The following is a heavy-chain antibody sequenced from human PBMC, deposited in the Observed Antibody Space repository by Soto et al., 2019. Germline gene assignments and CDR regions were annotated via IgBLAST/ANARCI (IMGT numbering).Heavy chain of an antibody. CDR2: ISAYNGNT. Sequence: QVQLVQSGAEVKKPGASVKVSCKASGYTFTSYGISWVRQAPGQGLEWMGWISAYNGNTNYAQKLQGRVTMTTDTSTSTADMELRTLRSDDTAVYYCASVRIMITFGGRDYWGQGTLVTVSS. J-gene: IGHJ4*02. CDR3: ASVRIMITFGGRDY. V-gene: IGHV1-18*01. CDR1: GYTFTSYG. D-gene: IGHD3-16*01.